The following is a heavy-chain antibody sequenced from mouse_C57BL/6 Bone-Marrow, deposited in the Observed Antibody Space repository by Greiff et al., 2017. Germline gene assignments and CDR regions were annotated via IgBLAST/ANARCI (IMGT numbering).Heavy chain of an antibody. J-gene: IGHJ2*01. CDR3: TLPYYFDY. CDR1: GFNIKDDY. Sequence: VQLQQSGAELVRPGASLKLSCTASGFNIKDDYMHWVKQRPEQGLEWIGWIDPENGDTEYASKFQGKATITADTSSNTAYLQLSSLTSEDTAVYYCTLPYYFDYWGQGTTLTVSS. V-gene: IGHV14-4*01. CDR2: IDPENGDT. D-gene: IGHD5-5*01.